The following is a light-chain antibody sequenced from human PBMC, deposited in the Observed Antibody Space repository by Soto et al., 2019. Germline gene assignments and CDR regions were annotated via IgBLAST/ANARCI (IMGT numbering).Light chain of an antibody. J-gene: IGKJ2*01. CDR1: QSLLYSSNNKTY. V-gene: IGKV4-1*01. CDR2: WAS. Sequence: DIVMTQSPDSLTVSLGERATINCKSSQSLLYSSNNKTYLAWYQHRPDQSPKMLIFWASARESGVPDRFAGSGSETDFALTISSLQAEDAASYFRQQYYSDFFTFGQGTRLEIK. CDR3: QQYYSDFFT.